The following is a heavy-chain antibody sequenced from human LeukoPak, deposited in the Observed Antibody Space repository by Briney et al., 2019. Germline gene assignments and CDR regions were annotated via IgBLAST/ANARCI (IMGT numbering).Heavy chain of an antibody. J-gene: IGHJ6*03. CDR3: ARGEWLHTIYYYYYMDV. CDR1: GFTFRTYW. V-gene: IGHV3-7*03. CDR2: INQDGTEK. Sequence: PGGSLRLSCAVSGFTFRTYWMTWVRQAPGKGLEGVANINQDGTEKYYVDSVKGRFSISRDNAKNSLDLQMNNLRAEDTAVYYCARGEWLHTIYYYYYMDVWGKGTTVTVSS. D-gene: IGHD5-12*01.